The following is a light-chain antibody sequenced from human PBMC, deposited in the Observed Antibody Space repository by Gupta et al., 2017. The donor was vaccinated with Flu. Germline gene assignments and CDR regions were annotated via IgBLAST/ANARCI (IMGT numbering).Light chain of an antibody. CDR3: QQYGSSPLST. V-gene: IGKV3-20*01. CDR1: QSISSTY. CDR2: GAS. J-gene: IGKJ2*01. Sequence: EIVLTQSPGTLPLSPGERATLSCRASQSISSTYLTWYQQKPGQAPRLLIYGASSRATGIPDRFSGSASGTDFTLTISRLEPEDFAVYYCQQYGSSPLSTFGQGTKLEIK.